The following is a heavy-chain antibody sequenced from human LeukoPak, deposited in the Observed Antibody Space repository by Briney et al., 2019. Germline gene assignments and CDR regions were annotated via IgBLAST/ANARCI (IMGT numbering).Heavy chain of an antibody. CDR1: GGSIGSSSYY. J-gene: IGHJ6*02. Sequence: SETLSLTCTVSGGSIGSSSYYWGWIRQPPGKGLEWIGSIYYSGSTYYNPSLKSRVTISVDTSKNQFSLKLSSVTAADTAVYYCARASGRYYYYYGMDVWGQGTTVTVSS. V-gene: IGHV4-39*01. CDR2: IYYSGST. CDR3: ARASGRYYYYYGMDV.